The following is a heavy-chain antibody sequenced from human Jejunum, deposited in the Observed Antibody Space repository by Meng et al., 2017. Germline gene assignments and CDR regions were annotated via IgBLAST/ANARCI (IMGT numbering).Heavy chain of an antibody. CDR1: GFTFRKYD. CDR3: ARETLDMDSSDWNDWNFDL. CDR2: IGRGGDT. D-gene: IGHD3-22*01. J-gene: IGHJ2*01. V-gene: IGHV3-13*01. Sequence: GGSLRLSCVASGFTFRKYDMHWVRHAPGKGLEWVSAIGRGGDTYYPGSVKGRFTISREDVKNSVYLHMDSLTAGDTAVYYCARETLDMDSSDWNDWNFDLWGRGTLVTVSS.